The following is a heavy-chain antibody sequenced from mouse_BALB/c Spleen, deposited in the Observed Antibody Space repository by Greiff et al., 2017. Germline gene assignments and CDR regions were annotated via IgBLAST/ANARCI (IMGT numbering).Heavy chain of an antibody. CDR3: ASDDYDAAWFAY. CDR1: GYSITSDYA. V-gene: IGHV3-2*02. CDR2: ISYSGST. J-gene: IGHJ3*01. D-gene: IGHD2-4*01. Sequence: EVQLQQSGPGLVKPSQSLSLTCTVTGYSITSDYAWNWIRQFPGNKLEWMGYISYSGSTNYNPSLKSRISITRDTSKNQFFLQLNSVTTEDTATYDCASDDYDAAWFAYWGQGTLVTVSA.